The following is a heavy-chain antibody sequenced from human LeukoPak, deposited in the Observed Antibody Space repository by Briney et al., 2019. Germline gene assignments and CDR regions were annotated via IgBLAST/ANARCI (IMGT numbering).Heavy chain of an antibody. J-gene: IGHJ4*02. CDR1: GFTFASFA. Sequence: GGSLRLSCAASGFTFASFAMSWVRRAPGKGLEWVSAISGGDGSTYYTDSVKGRFTISTDNSKNMLYLQMNSLRPEDTAVYYCAKENSGTYLYYFDYWGQGTLVTVSS. CDR3: AKENSGTYLYYFDY. CDR2: ISGGDGST. D-gene: IGHD1-26*01. V-gene: IGHV3-23*01.